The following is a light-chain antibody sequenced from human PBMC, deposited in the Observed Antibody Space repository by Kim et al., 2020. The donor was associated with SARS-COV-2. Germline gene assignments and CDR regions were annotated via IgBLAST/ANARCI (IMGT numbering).Light chain of an antibody. Sequence: VGDRVTITCQATQDISNYLNWYQQKPGKAPKLLIYDASNLETGVPSRFSGSGSGTDFTFTISSLQPEDIATYYCQQYDNLPPLLTFGGGTKVDIK. CDR1: QDISNY. V-gene: IGKV1-33*01. CDR3: QQYDNLPPLLT. J-gene: IGKJ4*01. CDR2: DAS.